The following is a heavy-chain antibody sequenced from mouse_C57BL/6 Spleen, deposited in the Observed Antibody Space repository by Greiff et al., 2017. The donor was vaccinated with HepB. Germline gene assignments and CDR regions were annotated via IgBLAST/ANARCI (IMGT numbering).Heavy chain of an antibody. Sequence: QVQLQQPGAELVKPGASVKMSCKASGYTFTSYWITWVKQRPGQGLEWIGDIYPGSGSTNYNEKFKSKATLTVDTSSSTAYMQLSSLTSEDSAVYYCARNNGDLSPYWYFDVWGTGTTVTVSS. CDR3: ARNNGDLSPYWYFDV. CDR2: IYPGSGST. V-gene: IGHV1-55*01. CDR1: GYTFTSYW. J-gene: IGHJ1*03. D-gene: IGHD1-1*01.